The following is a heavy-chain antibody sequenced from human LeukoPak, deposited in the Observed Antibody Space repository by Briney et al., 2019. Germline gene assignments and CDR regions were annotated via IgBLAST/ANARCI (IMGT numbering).Heavy chain of an antibody. Sequence: GASVKVSCKASGYTFTSYDINWVRQATGQGLEWMGWMNPNSGNTGYAQKFQGRVTMTRNTSISTAYMELSSLRAEDTAVYSCAKVRSPCSSTSCYYDAFDIWGQGTMVTVSS. CDR3: AKVRSPCSSTSCYYDAFDI. D-gene: IGHD2-2*01. CDR2: MNPNSGNT. V-gene: IGHV1-8*01. J-gene: IGHJ3*02. CDR1: GYTFTSYD.